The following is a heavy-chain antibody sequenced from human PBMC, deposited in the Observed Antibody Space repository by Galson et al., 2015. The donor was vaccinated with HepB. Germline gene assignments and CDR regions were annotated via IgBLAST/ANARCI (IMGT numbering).Heavy chain of an antibody. J-gene: IGHJ4*02. CDR2: ISPYNANT. CDR1: GYTFGDSG. D-gene: IGHD2-15*01. CDR3: AREGSYCIGDACYYYFDY. V-gene: IGHV1-18*01. Sequence: SVKVSCKASGYTFGDSGIIWVRQAPGQGLEWMGWISPYNANTNYAQKFRGRVTLTTVTSTTTAYMELRSLRSDDTAIYNCAREGSYCIGDACYYYFDYWGQGSLVTVSS.